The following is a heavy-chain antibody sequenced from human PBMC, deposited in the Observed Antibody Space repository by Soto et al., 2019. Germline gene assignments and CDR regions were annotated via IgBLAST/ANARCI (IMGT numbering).Heavy chain of an antibody. V-gene: IGHV3-30*14. Sequence: QVQLVESGGGVVQPGRSLRLSCAASGFTCSSYAMHWVRQAPGKGLVWVAVISYDGSNKYYADSVKGRFTISRVNSKNTPYHQMNSLRAEDTAVYYCARGPWNYDILTGYLSGMDVWGQGTTVTVSS. J-gene: IGHJ6*02. CDR3: ARGPWNYDILTGYLSGMDV. CDR2: ISYDGSNK. CDR1: GFTCSSYA. D-gene: IGHD3-9*01.